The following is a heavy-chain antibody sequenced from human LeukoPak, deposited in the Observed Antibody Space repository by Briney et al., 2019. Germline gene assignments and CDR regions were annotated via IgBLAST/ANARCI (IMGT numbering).Heavy chain of an antibody. D-gene: IGHD3-9*01. CDR1: GGSFSGYY. Sequence: PSETLSLTCAVYGGSFSGYYWSWIRQPPGKGLEWIGEINHSGSTNYNPSLKSRVTISVDTSKNQFSLKLSSVTAADTAVYYCASGHKLRYFDWLPKNWFDPWGQGTLVTVSS. J-gene: IGHJ5*02. CDR2: INHSGST. CDR3: ASGHKLRYFDWLPKNWFDP. V-gene: IGHV4-34*01.